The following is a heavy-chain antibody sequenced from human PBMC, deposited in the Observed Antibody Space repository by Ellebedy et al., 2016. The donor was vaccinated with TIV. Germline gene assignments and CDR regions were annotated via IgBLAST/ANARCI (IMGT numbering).Heavy chain of an antibody. CDR3: ARAGMGSGYSMDV. V-gene: IGHV1-46*02. CDR1: GFTFNNNY. CDR2: INPSGGNT. Sequence: AASVKVSCKASGFTFNNNYIHWVRQAPGQGLEWMGLINPSGGNTCYAQGFQGRVTMTRDTSTSTVYMELRSLRSEDLAVYYCARAGMGSGYSMDVWGQGPTVTVAS. D-gene: IGHD3-22*01. J-gene: IGHJ6*02.